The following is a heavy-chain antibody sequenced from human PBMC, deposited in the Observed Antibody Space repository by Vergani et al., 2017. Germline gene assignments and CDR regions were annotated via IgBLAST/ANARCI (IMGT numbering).Heavy chain of an antibody. V-gene: IGHV4-39*01. J-gene: IGHJ6*03. Sequence: QLQLQESGPGLVKPSATLCLTCSVSGASIRSSNYYWGWIRQPPGKGLEWIASIYYSGSTYYNPSLKSRVTISVDTSKNQFSLKLSSVTAADTAVYYCARQXAKTDINYYYYMDVWGKGTTVTVSS. CDR3: ARQXAKTDINYYYYMDV. D-gene: IGHD4/OR15-4a*01. CDR2: IYYSGST. CDR1: GASIRSSNYY.